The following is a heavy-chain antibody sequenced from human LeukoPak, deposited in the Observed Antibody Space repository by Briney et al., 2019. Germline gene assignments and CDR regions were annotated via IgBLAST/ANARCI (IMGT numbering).Heavy chain of an antibody. V-gene: IGHV3-9*01. CDR1: GFTFDDYA. CDR3: AKSGLVDDYYYYMDV. J-gene: IGHJ6*03. CDR2: ISWNSGSI. D-gene: IGHD2-8*01. Sequence: PGRSLRLSCAASGFTFDDYAMHWVRQAPGKGLEWVSGISWNSGSIGYADSVKGRFTISRDNSKNSLYLQMSSLRTEDTALYYCAKSGLVDDYYYYMDVWGKGTTVTVSS.